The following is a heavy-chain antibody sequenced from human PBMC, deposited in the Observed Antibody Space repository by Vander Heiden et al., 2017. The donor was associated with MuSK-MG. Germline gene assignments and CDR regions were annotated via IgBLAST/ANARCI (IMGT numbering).Heavy chain of an antibody. D-gene: IGHD6-19*01. CDR1: GGSISSGGYY. Sequence: QVQLQESGPGLVKPSQTLSLTGTVSGGSISSGGYYWSWIRQHPGKGLEWIGYIYYSGSTYYNPSLKSRVTISVDTSKNQFSLKLSSVTAADTAVYYCARAPIAVAGRRSYFDYWGQGTLVTVSS. V-gene: IGHV4-31*03. CDR2: IYYSGST. CDR3: ARAPIAVAGRRSYFDY. J-gene: IGHJ4*02.